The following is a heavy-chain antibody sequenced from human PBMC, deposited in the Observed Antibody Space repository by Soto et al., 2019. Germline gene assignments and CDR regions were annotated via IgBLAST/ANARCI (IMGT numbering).Heavy chain of an antibody. Sequence: PGVSLRLSCAASGFTFSSYAMSWVRQAPGKGLEWVSAISGSGGSTYYADSVKGRFTISRDNSKNTLYLQMNSLRAEDTAVYYCAKDMEGGPKDFWSGNNWFDPWGQGTLVTAPQ. V-gene: IGHV3-23*01. J-gene: IGHJ5*02. CDR1: GFTFSSYA. CDR3: AKDMEGGPKDFWSGNNWFDP. D-gene: IGHD3-3*01. CDR2: ISGSGGST.